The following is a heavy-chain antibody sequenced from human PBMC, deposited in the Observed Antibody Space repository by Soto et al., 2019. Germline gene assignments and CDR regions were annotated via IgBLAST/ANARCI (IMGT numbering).Heavy chain of an antibody. CDR1: GGTFSSYT. CDR2: IIPILGIA. J-gene: IGHJ6*02. V-gene: IGHV1-69*02. CDR3: ARFRGSYGMDV. Sequence: QVQLVQSGAEVKKPGSSVKVSCKASGGTFSSYTISWVRQAPGQGLEWMGRIIPILGIANYAQKFQGRVTITADKSTSTAYMELRILRSEDTAVYYCARFRGSYGMDVWSQGTTVTVSS. D-gene: IGHD3-10*01.